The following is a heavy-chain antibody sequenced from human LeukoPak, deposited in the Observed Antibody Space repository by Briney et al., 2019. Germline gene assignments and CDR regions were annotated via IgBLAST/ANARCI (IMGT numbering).Heavy chain of an antibody. Sequence: SETLSLTCTVSGGSISSSSYYWGWIRQPPGKGLEWIGSIYHSGSTYYNPSLKSRVTISVDTSKNQFSLKLSSVTAADTAVYYCARITVVTPPGYWGQGTLVTVSS. CDR2: IYHSGST. J-gene: IGHJ4*02. D-gene: IGHD4-23*01. V-gene: IGHV4-39*07. CDR1: GGSISSSSYY. CDR3: ARITVVTPPGY.